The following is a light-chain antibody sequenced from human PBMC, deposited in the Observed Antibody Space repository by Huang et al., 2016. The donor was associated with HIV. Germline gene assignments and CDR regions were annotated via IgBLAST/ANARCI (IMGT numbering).Light chain of an antibody. J-gene: IGKJ3*01. Sequence: DIQMTQSPSSLSASVGDTVTITCRASQGIAHYLAWYQQKPGKVPKLLISGASTLQSGVPSRFSGVGSGTYFTLTISSLQPEDVATYYCQKYNSASFTFGPGTKVDIK. CDR3: QKYNSASFT. CDR1: QGIAHY. V-gene: IGKV1-27*01. CDR2: GAS.